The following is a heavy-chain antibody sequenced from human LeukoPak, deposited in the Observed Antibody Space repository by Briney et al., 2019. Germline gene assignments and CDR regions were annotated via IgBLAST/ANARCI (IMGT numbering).Heavy chain of an antibody. V-gene: IGHV3-33*01. D-gene: IGHD3-22*01. Sequence: GGSLRLSCAASGFTFSSYGMHWVRQAPGKGLEWVAVIWYDGSDKYYADSVKGRFTISRDNSKNTLYLQMNSLKTEDTAVYYCTRASYDSSGYYHDYWGQGTLVTVSS. J-gene: IGHJ4*02. CDR3: TRASYDSSGYYHDY. CDR1: GFTFSSYG. CDR2: IWYDGSDK.